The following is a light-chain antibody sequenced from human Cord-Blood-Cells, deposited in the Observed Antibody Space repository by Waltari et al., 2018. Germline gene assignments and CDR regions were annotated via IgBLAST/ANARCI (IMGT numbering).Light chain of an antibody. V-gene: IGLV2-11*01. CDR2: DVS. CDR3: CSYAGSYV. Sequence: QSAPTQPRSVSGSPGQSVTISCTGTSSDVGGYNYAYWYQQHPGKAPKIIIYDVSNRPSGVPDRFSGSKSGNTASLTISGLQAEDEADYYCCSYAGSYVFGTGTKVTVL. CDR1: SSDVGGYNY. J-gene: IGLJ1*01.